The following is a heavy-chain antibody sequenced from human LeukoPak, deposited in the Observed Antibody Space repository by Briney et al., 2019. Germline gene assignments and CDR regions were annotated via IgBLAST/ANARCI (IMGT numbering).Heavy chain of an antibody. V-gene: IGHV3-49*03. Sequence: PGGSLRLSCTASGFTFGDYAMSWFRQAPGKGLEWEGFIRSKAYGGTTEYAASVKGRFTISRDDSKSIAYLQMNSLKTEDTAVYYCTRGDGGYDFWSGSFDYWGQGTLVTVSS. J-gene: IGHJ4*02. D-gene: IGHD3-3*01. CDR2: IRSKAYGGTT. CDR3: TRGDGGYDFWSGSFDY. CDR1: GFTFGDYA.